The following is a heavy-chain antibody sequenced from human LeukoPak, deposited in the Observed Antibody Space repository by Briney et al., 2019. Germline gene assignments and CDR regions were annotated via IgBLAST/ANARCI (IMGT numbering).Heavy chain of an antibody. CDR3: ARGLSSGSDY. CDR1: GYSISSGYF. D-gene: IGHD6-19*01. CDR2: INHSGST. J-gene: IGHJ4*02. Sequence: SETLSLTCTVSGYSISSGYFWSWIRQPPGKGLEWIGEINHSGSTNYNPSLKSRVTISVDTSKNQFSLKLSSVTAADTAVYYCARGLSSGSDYWGQGTLVTVPS. V-gene: IGHV4-38-2*02.